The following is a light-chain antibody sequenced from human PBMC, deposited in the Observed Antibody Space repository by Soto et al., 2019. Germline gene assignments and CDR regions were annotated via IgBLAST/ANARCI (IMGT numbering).Light chain of an antibody. CDR1: QSVSSSY. J-gene: IGKJ2*01. CDR2: GAS. CDR3: QQYGSSPYT. V-gene: IGKV3-20*01. Sequence: EIVLTQSPGTLSLSPGERATLSCRASQSVSSSYLAWYQQKPGQAPRLLIYGASSRATGIPDRFSGSGSGTELTLTISRLEPEDFAVYSCQQYGSSPYTFGQGTKLAIK.